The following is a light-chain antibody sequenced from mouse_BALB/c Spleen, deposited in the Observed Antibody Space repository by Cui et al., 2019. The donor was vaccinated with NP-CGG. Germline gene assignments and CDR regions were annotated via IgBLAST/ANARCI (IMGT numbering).Light chain of an antibody. V-gene: IGLV1*01. J-gene: IGLJ1*01. CDR2: GTN. CDR3: ALWYSNHWV. Sequence: QAVVNQESALTTSPGETVTLTCRSSTGAVTTRNYANWVQEKPDHLFTGLIGGTNNRVPGVPARFSGSLIGDKAALTITGAQTEDEAIYFCALWYSNHWVFGGGTKLTVL. CDR1: TGAVTTRNY.